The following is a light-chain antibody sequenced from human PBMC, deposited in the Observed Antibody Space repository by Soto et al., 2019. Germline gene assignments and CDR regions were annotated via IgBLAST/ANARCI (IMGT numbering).Light chain of an antibody. CDR3: SSYSTSSTLYV. CDR1: NSDVGGFDF. CDR2: EVT. V-gene: IGLV2-14*01. J-gene: IGLJ1*01. Sequence: QSALTQPASVSGSPGQSITISCTGTNSDVGGFDFVSWYQHHPGKAPKLMIYEVTNGPSGVSDRFSGSKSGSTASLTISGLQAEDEADYYCSSYSTSSTLYVFGTGTKVTVL.